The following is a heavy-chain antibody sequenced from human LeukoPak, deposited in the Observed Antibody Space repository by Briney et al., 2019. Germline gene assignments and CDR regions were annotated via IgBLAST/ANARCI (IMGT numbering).Heavy chain of an antibody. CDR1: GFTFSSYW. CDR3: ARGDYGEKGGAFDI. V-gene: IGHV3-74*01. Sequence: GGSLRLSCAVSGFTFSSYWMYWVRQAPGKGLVWVSGINSDGSSSSHADSVEGRFTISSDNAKNTLYLQMNGLRAEDTAVYYCARGDYGEKGGAFDIWGQGTMVTVSS. CDR2: INSDGSSS. J-gene: IGHJ3*02. D-gene: IGHD4-17*01.